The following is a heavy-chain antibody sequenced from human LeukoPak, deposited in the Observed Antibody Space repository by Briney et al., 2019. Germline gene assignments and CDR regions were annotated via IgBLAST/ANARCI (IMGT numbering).Heavy chain of an antibody. J-gene: IGHJ4*02. CDR3: ARGPPLGHFNY. Sequence: GGSLSLSCVACVFTFSSYWMHLLRQAPAKGLVWVSRINSDWNSTSYANSVNARFTISRNNAKNTLNLQMNSQRAEDTAVDYCARGPPLGHFNYWGQGTLVTVSS. CDR2: INSDWNST. CDR1: VFTFSSYW. V-gene: IGHV3-74*01.